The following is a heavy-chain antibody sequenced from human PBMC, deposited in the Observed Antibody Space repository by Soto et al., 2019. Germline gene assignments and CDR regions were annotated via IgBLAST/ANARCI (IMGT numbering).Heavy chain of an antibody. V-gene: IGHV4-61*08. CDR2: IYYNAIT. Sequence: QVKLQESGPGLLKPSETLSLTCTVSGDSVSSGAYYCSWVRQPPGKGLEWIGYIYYNAITNYNPSLKSRVTISVATSKTEISLTLNSVTAADTGVYYCARANIAAAGTIFDPWGQGVLVTGSA. D-gene: IGHD6-13*01. CDR1: GDSVSSGAYY. J-gene: IGHJ5*02. CDR3: ARANIAAAGTIFDP.